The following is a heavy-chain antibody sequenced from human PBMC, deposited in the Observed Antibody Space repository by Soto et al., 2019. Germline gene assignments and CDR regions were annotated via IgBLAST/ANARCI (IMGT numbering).Heavy chain of an antibody. Sequence: ASVKVYWKASGYSFTDYDIHWVRQAPGQGLEWMGWMNPENGKTGYAEEFQGRVAMTRDTSINTAYLELRSLKFEDTALYYCTTDGEAYIYDAFDIWGQGTVVTVSS. CDR3: TTDGEAYIYDAFDI. V-gene: IGHV1-8*01. J-gene: IGHJ3*02. D-gene: IGHD2-21*01. CDR2: MNPENGKT. CDR1: GYSFTDYD.